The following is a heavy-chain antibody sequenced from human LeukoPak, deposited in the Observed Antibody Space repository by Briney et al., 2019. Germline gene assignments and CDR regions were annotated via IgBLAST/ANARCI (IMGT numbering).Heavy chain of an antibody. V-gene: IGHV4-34*01. CDR1: GGSFSGYH. D-gene: IGHD6-13*01. CDR3: ADHIAAAGHHYFDY. J-gene: IGHJ4*02. CDR2: IYYSGST. Sequence: SETLSLTCVVYGGSFSGYHWGWIRQPPGKGLEWIGSIYYSGSTYYNPSLKSRVTISVDTSKNQFSLKLSSVTAADTAVYYCADHIAAAGHHYFDYWGQGTLVTVSS.